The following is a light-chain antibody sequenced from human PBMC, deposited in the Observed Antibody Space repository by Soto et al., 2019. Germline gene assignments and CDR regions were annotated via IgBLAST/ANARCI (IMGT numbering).Light chain of an antibody. CDR3: SSYTSSNTLYV. V-gene: IGLV2-14*04. CDR1: SSGAGGYNY. J-gene: IGLJ1*01. CDR2: DVN. Sequence: ISFTKNSSGAGGYNYVSWYQQHPGKAPKLMIYDVNNRPSGVSDRFSGSKSGNTASLTISGLQAEDEADYFRSSYTSSNTLYVLGAGTKVTVL.